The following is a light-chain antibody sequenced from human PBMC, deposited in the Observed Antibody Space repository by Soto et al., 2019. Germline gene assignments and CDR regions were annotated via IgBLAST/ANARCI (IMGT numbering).Light chain of an antibody. J-gene: IGKJ4*01. CDR3: QHYNNWPLT. CDR1: QSVSSN. Sequence: EIVMTQSPATLSVSPGERATLSCRASQSVSSNSAWYQQKPGQAPRLLIYGASTRATSMPARFSGSGSGTEFTLTISSLQSEDFAVYYCQHYNNWPLTFGGGTKVEI. V-gene: IGKV3-15*01. CDR2: GAS.